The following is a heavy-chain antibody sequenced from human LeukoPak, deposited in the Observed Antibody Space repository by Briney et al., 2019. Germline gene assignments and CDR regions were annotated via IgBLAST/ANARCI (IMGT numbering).Heavy chain of an antibody. Sequence: PGGSLRLSCAASGFTFSSYAMSWVRQAPGKWLEWVSGISGSAATIYYADSAKGRFTISRDNSKNRLYLQMNSLRVDDTAVYYCAKSVGIIRRGAFDIWGQGTMATVSS. J-gene: IGHJ3*02. D-gene: IGHD3-10*01. CDR2: ISGSAATI. V-gene: IGHV3-23*01. CDR3: AKSVGIIRRGAFDI. CDR1: GFTFSSYA.